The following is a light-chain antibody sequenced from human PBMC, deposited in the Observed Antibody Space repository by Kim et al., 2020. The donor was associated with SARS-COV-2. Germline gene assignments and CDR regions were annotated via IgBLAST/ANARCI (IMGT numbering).Light chain of an antibody. V-gene: IGKV3-15*01. CDR1: QDISSN. CDR3: QHYHNWPPWT. J-gene: IGKJ1*01. Sequence: PLSVCPGEISPLSGRATQDISSNLAWYQQKPDQAPSLLIFGASTRAAGIPGRFTGSGSGTEFNLTISSLQSEDFAVYYCQHYHNWPPWTFGQGTKL. CDR2: GAS.